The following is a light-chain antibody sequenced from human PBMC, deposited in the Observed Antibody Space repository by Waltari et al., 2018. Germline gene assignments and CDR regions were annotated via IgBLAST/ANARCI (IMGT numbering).Light chain of an antibody. CDR2: DVT. CDR1: GSAVGASDY. V-gene: IGLV2-14*03. Sequence: SALTQPASVSGSPGQSITISCSGVGSAVGASDYVSWHQHDPGKAPQVIIYDVTNRPSGVAYRFSASKSANTASLTISRLQPEDEADYYCSSQTLDGLVLFGGGTRLTVL. CDR3: SSQTLDGLVL. J-gene: IGLJ2*01.